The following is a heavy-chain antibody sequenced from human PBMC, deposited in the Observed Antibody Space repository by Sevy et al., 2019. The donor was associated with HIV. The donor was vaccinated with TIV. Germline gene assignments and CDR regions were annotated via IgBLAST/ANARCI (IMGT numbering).Heavy chain of an antibody. D-gene: IGHD6-13*01. CDR1: GFTFGDYA. V-gene: IGHV3-49*04. CDR3: TRDQWQQVVRPHCDY. Sequence: GGSLRLSCTGSGFTFGDYAVSWVLQAPGKGLEWVGLIRSKIFGGTTEFAASVKGRFTISRDDSKSIAYLEMNSLKSEDTAVYYCTRDQWQQVVRPHCDYWGQGTLVTVSS. CDR2: IRSKIFGGTT. J-gene: IGHJ4*02.